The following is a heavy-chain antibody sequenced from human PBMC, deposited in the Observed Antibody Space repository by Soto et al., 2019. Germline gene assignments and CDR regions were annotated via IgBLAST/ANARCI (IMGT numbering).Heavy chain of an antibody. CDR2: IDWDDEK. V-gene: IGHV2-70*04. CDR1: GFSLRYSGLR. D-gene: IGHD3-22*01. Sequence: SGPTLVNPTQTLTLTCTFSGFSLRYSGLRVSWIRQPPGKALEWLARIDWDDEKFYNTYLKTRLTISKDTSKNQVVLTMTNMDPADTATYYCAREGGYPTYYFDYWGQGTLVIVSS. J-gene: IGHJ4*02. CDR3: AREGGYPTYYFDY.